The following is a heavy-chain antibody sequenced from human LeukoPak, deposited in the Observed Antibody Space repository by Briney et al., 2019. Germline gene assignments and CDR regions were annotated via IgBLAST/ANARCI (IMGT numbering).Heavy chain of an antibody. CDR1: GFTVSRNY. V-gene: IGHV3-53*01. Sequence: GGSLRLSCAASGFTVSRNYMSWVRQAPGKGLEWVSVIYSGGSTYYADSVKGRFTISRDNSKNTLYLQMNSLRAEDTAVYYCARDPRDGYNNDAFDIWGQGTMVTVSS. CDR3: ARDPRDGYNNDAFDI. D-gene: IGHD5-24*01. J-gene: IGHJ3*02. CDR2: IYSGGST.